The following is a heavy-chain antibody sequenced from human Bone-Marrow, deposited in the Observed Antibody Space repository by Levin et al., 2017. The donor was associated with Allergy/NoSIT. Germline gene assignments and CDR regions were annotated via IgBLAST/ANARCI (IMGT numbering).Heavy chain of an antibody. CDR1: GFTFSNRA. D-gene: IGHD4-23*01. V-gene: IGHV3-23*01. CDR2: ISGSNGIT. Sequence: PGESLKISCAASGFTFSNRAMSWVRQAPGKGLEWVSGISGSNGITYYADSVRGRFTISRDNSKNTLYLQMNSLRAEDTAVYYCAKDRTVVTLTSFDHWGQGTLVRVSS. CDR3: AKDRTVVTLTSFDH. J-gene: IGHJ4*02.